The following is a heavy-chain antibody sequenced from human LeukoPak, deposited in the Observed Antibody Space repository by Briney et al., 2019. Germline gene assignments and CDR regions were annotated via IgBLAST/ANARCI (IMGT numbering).Heavy chain of an antibody. J-gene: IGHJ3*02. CDR3: ARAARDGYNRLYAFDI. V-gene: IGHV3-7*01. CDR1: GFTFSSYW. CDR2: IKQDGSEK. D-gene: IGHD5-24*01. Sequence: GGSLRLSCAASGFTFSSYWVSWVRQAPGRGLEWVANIKQDGSEKYYVDSVKGRFTISRDNAKNSLYLQMNSLRAEDTAVYYCARAARDGYNRLYAFDIWGQGTMVTVSS.